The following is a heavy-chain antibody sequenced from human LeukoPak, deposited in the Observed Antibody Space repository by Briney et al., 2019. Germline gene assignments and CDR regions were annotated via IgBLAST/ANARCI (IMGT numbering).Heavy chain of an antibody. CDR3: ARAHTYYYDSSGYYRLRYFDY. V-gene: IGHV1-69*13. Sequence: ASVKVSCKASGGTFSNYAISWVRQAPGQGLDWMGGIIPIFGTANYAQKFQGRVTITADESTSTAYMELSSLRSEDTAVYYCARAHTYYYDSSGYYRLRYFDYWGQGTLVTVSS. D-gene: IGHD3-22*01. J-gene: IGHJ4*02. CDR1: GGTFSNYA. CDR2: IIPIFGTA.